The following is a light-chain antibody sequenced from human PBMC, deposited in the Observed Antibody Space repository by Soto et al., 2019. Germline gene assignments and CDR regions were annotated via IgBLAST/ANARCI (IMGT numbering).Light chain of an antibody. J-gene: IGLJ1*01. CDR1: SSNIGNNY. CDR3: GTWDSSLSVYV. CDR2: DNN. V-gene: IGLV1-51*01. Sequence: QSVLTQPPSVSAAPGQKVTISCSGSSSNIGNNYVSWYQQLPGTAPKLLIYDNNKRPSGIPDRFSGSKSDTSATLGITGLQTGDEADYYCGTWDSSLSVYVFGAETKVTVL.